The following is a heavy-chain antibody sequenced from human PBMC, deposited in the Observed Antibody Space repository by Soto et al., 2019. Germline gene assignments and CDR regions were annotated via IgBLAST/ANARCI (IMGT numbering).Heavy chain of an antibody. CDR3: AKDWGGRAAACGYYYYYGMDV. J-gene: IGHJ6*02. V-gene: IGHV1-18*04. CDR2: ISAYNGNT. CDR1: GYTFTTYG. D-gene: IGHD6-13*01. Sequence: VASVKVSCKASGYTFTTYGFTWVRQAPGQGLERMGWISAYNGNTNDAQKLQGRARMTTDTSTSTAYMELRSLRSEDTAVYYCAKDWGGRAAACGYYYYYGMDVWGQGTTVTVSS.